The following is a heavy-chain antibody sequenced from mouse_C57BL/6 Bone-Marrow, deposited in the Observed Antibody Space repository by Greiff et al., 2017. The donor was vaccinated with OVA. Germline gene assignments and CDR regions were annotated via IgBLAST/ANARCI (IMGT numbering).Heavy chain of an antibody. D-gene: IGHD1-1*01. CDR2: IYPGDGDT. J-gene: IGHJ3*01. CDR3: ARDYITTVDAY. V-gene: IGHV1-82*01. CDR1: GYAFSSSW. Sequence: QVQLQQSGPELVKPGASVKISCKASGYAFSSSWMNWVKQRPGKGLEWIGRIYPGDGDTNYNGKFKGKATLTADKSSSTAYMQLSSLTSEDSAVYFCARDYITTVDAYWGQGTLVTISA.